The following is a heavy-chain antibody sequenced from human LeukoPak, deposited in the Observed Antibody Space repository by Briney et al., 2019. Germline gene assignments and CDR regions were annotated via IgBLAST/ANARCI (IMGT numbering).Heavy chain of an antibody. CDR2: IKRDGREK. Sequence: GGSLRLSCAASGFTFSRYWMTWVRQAPGKGLEWVANIKRDGREKNYVDSVKGRFSISRDNVENSLHLQMNSLRAEDTAVYYCARVCVSGWTECMDYWGQGTLVTVSS. V-gene: IGHV3-7*01. J-gene: IGHJ4*02. D-gene: IGHD6-19*01. CDR1: GFTFSRYW. CDR3: ARVCVSGWTECMDY.